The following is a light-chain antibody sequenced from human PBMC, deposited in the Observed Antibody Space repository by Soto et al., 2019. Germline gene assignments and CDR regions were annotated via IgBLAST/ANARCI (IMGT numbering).Light chain of an antibody. V-gene: IGKV1-39*01. CDR3: QQSYSTPIT. Sequence: DIQMTQSPSSLSASVGDRVTITCRASQSISGYLNWFQQKPGKAPDLLICAASSLQSGFPSRFSGSGSGTDFPLTISSLQPEDFATYYCQQSYSTPITFGQGTRLEIK. J-gene: IGKJ5*01. CDR2: AAS. CDR1: QSISGY.